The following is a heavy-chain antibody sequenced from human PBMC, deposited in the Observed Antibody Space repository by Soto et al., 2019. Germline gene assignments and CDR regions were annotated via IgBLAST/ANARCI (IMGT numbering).Heavy chain of an antibody. CDR3: ATSYGSGSYYNVQAPFDY. CDR1: CYTFTSYG. Sequence: ASAKVSRKASCYTFTSYGISWVRQAPGQGLEWRGWISAYNGNTNYAQKLQGRVTMTTDTSTSTAYMELRSLRSDDTAVYYCATSYGSGSYYNVQAPFDYWGQGTLVTGSS. V-gene: IGHV1-18*01. D-gene: IGHD3-10*01. CDR2: ISAYNGNT. J-gene: IGHJ4*02.